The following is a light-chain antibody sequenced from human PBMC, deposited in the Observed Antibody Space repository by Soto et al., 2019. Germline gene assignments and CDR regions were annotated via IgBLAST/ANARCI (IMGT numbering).Light chain of an antibody. CDR3: SSYTSSSTLV. CDR1: SSDVGDYNY. V-gene: IGLV2-14*01. J-gene: IGLJ1*01. Sequence: QSALPQPASVSGSPGQSITISCTGTSSDVGDYNYVSWYQQHPGKAPKVMIYDVSNRPSGVSNRFSGSKSGNTASLTISGLQAEDEADYYCSSYTSSSTLVFGTGTKLTVL. CDR2: DVS.